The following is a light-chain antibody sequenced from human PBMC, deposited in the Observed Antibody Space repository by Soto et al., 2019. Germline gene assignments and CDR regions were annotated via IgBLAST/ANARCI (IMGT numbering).Light chain of an antibody. Sequence: EIVLTQSPGTLSLSPGERATLSCRASQSVSSSYLAWYQQKPGQAPRLLIYGASSRVTGIPDRFSGSGSGTDFSLTISRLEPEDFAVYYCQQYRSSAWTFGQGTKVDIK. CDR3: QQYRSSAWT. CDR1: QSVSSSY. CDR2: GAS. J-gene: IGKJ1*01. V-gene: IGKV3-20*01.